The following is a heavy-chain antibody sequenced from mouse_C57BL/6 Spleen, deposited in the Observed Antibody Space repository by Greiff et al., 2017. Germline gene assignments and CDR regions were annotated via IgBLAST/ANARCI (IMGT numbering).Heavy chain of an antibody. D-gene: IGHD2-5*01. CDR1: GFTFSSYA. CDR3: ARGGSNLYYFDY. Sequence: EVKVEESGGGLVKPGGSLKLSCAASGFTFSSYAMSWVRQTPEKRLEWVATISDGGSYTYYPDNVKGRFTISRDNAKNNLYLQMSHLKSEDTAMYYCARGGSNLYYFDYWGQGTTLTVSS. J-gene: IGHJ2*01. V-gene: IGHV5-4*03. CDR2: ISDGGSYT.